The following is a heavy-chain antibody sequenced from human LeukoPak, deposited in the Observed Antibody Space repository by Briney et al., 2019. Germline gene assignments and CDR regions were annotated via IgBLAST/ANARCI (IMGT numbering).Heavy chain of an antibody. D-gene: IGHD4-11*01. V-gene: IGHV2-5*02. CDR2: IYWDDDK. J-gene: IGHJ4*02. Sequence: SGPTLVNPTQTLTLTCTFSGFSLSTRGVGVGWVRQPPGEALEWLALIYWDDDKRYNSSLKSRLTITKDTSKNQVVLTTTNVDPVDTATYYCVHRRIYSPFDYWGQGALVTVSS. CDR1: GFSLSTRGVG. CDR3: VHRRIYSPFDY.